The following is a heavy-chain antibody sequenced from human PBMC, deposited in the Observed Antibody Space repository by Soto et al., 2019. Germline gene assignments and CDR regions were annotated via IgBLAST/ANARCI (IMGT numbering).Heavy chain of an antibody. CDR1: GFTFSNAW. J-gene: IGHJ6*03. CDR2: IKSKTDGGTT. Sequence: GGSLRLSCAASGFTFSNAWMSWVRQAPGKGLEWVGRIKSKTDGGTTDYAAPVKGRFTISRDDSKNTLYLQMNSLKTEDTAVYYCTTDHRSSVRYYMDVWGKGTTVTVSS. D-gene: IGHD1-1*01. V-gene: IGHV3-15*01. CDR3: TTDHRSSVRYYMDV.